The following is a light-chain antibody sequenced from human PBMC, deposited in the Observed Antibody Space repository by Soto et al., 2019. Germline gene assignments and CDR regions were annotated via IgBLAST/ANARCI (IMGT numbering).Light chain of an antibody. CDR3: QTWGSGSAIVV. Sequence: QSVLTQSPSASASLGASVKLTCTLSSGHSNYAIAWHQQQPEKGPRYLMKVNSGGSHIKGDGIPDRFSGSSSGTERYLFISSLQSEDGADYDCQTWGSGSAIVVFGGGTQLTVL. V-gene: IGLV4-69*01. CDR1: SGHSNYA. CDR2: VNSGGSH. J-gene: IGLJ7*01.